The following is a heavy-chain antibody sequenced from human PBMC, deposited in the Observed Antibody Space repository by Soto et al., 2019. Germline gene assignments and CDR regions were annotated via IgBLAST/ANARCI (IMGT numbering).Heavy chain of an antibody. J-gene: IGHJ4*02. CDR2: INSDGSST. CDR1: GFTFSSYW. CDR3: AIRSSYYDSSGYFDY. Sequence: GGSLRLSCAASGFTFSSYWMHWVRQAPGKGLVWVSRINSDGSSTSYADSVKGRFTISRDNAKNTLYLQMNSLRAEDTAVYYCAIRSSYYDSSGYFDYWGQGTLVTVS. V-gene: IGHV3-74*01. D-gene: IGHD3-22*01.